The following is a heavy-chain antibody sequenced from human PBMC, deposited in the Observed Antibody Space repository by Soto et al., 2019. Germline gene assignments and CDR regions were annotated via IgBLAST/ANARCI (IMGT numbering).Heavy chain of an antibody. D-gene: IGHD6-6*01. CDR1: GGSIRPYY. CDR3: ARGSPLSSSFPLDY. CDR2: IYYTGST. Sequence: QVQLQESAPGLVKPSETLSLTCTVFGGSIRPYYWSWIRQPPGKELEWIGYIYYTGSTNYSPSLKSRVTMSLDTSKNLLSLKLNSVTAADTAVYYCARGSPLSSSFPLDYWGQGALVAVSS. J-gene: IGHJ4*02. V-gene: IGHV4-59*12.